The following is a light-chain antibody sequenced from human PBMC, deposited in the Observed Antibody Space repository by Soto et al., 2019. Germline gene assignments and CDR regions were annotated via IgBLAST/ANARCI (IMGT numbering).Light chain of an antibody. J-gene: IGLJ2*01. Sequence: QSALTQPASVSGSPGQSITISCTGTSSDVGSYNLVSWYQQHPGKAPKLMISDGSKRPSGVSNRFSGSKSGNTASLTISGLQAEDEADDDGCSYAGGSTCAPGEVVFGGGTKLTVL. V-gene: IGLV2-23*01. CDR3: CSYAGGSTCAPGEVV. CDR2: DGS. CDR1: SSDVGSYNL.